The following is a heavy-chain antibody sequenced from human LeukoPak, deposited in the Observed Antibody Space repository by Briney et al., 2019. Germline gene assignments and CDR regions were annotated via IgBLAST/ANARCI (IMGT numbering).Heavy chain of an antibody. CDR2: ISSNSRSI. CDR1: GFTFDDYP. J-gene: IGHJ4*02. V-gene: IGHV3-9*01. CDR3: AKDLGGRYYDYFDY. D-gene: IGHD1-26*01. Sequence: GRSLRLSCAASGFTFDDYPMHWIRQAPGKGPAWVSGISSNSRSIGYADSVKGRFTISRDNAKNSLYLQMNSLRAEDTALYYCAKDLGGRYYDYFDYWGQGTLVTASS.